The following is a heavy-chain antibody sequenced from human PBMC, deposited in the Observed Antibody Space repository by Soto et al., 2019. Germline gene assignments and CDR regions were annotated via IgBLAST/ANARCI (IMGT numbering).Heavy chain of an antibody. CDR1: GYTFTSYA. J-gene: IGHJ4*02. V-gene: IGHV1-3*01. Sequence: QVQLVQSGAEVKKPGASVKVSCKASGYTFTSYAMHWVRQAPGQRLEWMGWINAGNGNTKYSQKFQGRVTITRDTSASTAYMELSSLRSEDTAVYYCARAGETDYYDFWRLVYWGQGTLVTVSS. CDR3: ARAGETDYYDFWRLVY. CDR2: INAGNGNT. D-gene: IGHD3-3*01.